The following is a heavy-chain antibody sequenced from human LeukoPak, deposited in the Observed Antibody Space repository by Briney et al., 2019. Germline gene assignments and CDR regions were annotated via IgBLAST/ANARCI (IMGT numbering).Heavy chain of an antibody. CDR1: GFTVSSYA. V-gene: IGHV3-23*01. D-gene: IGHD3-10*01. Sequence: PGGSLRLSCAASGFTVSSYAMNWVRQAPGKGLEWVSGITVSGGSTYYADSVKGRFTISRDNSKNALYLQMNSLRAEDTAVYYCAKDPLWFGELGRDWFDPWGQGTLVTVSS. CDR3: AKDPLWFGELGRDWFDP. CDR2: ITVSGGST. J-gene: IGHJ5*02.